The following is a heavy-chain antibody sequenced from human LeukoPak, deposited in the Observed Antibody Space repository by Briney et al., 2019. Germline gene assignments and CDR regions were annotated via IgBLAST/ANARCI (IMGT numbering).Heavy chain of an antibody. D-gene: IGHD6-19*01. CDR2: MNPNSGNT. V-gene: IGHV1-8*01. Sequence: ASVNVSCKASGYTFTSCGINWVRQATGQGLEWMGWMNPNSGNTGYGQSFQGRITMTRDISIGTAYMELSNLTSEDTAIYYCTRGSSGRRDNWGQGTLVTVSA. CDR1: GYTFTSCG. CDR3: TRGSSGRRDN. J-gene: IGHJ4*02.